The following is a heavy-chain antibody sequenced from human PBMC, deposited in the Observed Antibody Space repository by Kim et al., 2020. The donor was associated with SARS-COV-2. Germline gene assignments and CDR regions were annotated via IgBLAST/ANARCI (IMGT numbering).Heavy chain of an antibody. V-gene: IGHV5-51*01. CDR1: GYSFTRYW. J-gene: IGHJ4*02. CDR3: AKVGSRELDY. CDR2: IYPGDSDT. D-gene: IGHD1-26*01. Sequence: GESLKISCKASGYSFTRYWIGWVRQMPGKGLEWMGIIYPGDSDTRYSPSFRGQVTISADKSISSAYLQWSSLKASDTAMHYCAKVGSRELDYWGQGTLVTVSS.